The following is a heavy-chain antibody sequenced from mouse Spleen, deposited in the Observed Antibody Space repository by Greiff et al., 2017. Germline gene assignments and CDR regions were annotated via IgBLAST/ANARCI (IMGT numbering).Heavy chain of an antibody. Sequence: QVQLQQPGAELVKPGASVKLSCKASGYTFTSYWMQWVKQRPGQGLEWIGEIDPSDSYTNYNQKFKGKATLTVDTSSSTAYMQLSSLTSEDSAVYYCARREGLLGFAYWGQGTLVTVSA. CDR1: GYTFTSYW. CDR3: ARREGLLGFAY. J-gene: IGHJ3*01. V-gene: IGHV1-50*01. D-gene: IGHD1-1*01. CDR2: IDPSDSYT.